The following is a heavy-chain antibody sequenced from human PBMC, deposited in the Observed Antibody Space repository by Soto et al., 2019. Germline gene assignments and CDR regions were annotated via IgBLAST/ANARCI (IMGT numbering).Heavy chain of an antibody. Sequence: VASVKVSCKASGFTFTSSAVQWVRQARGQRLEWIGWIVVGSGNTNYAQKFQERVTITRDMSTSTANMELSSLRSEDTAVYYCAAAKRGMIRDAFDIWGQGTMVTVSS. D-gene: IGHD3-16*01. J-gene: IGHJ3*02. CDR2: IVVGSGNT. CDR1: GFTFTSSA. CDR3: AAAKRGMIRDAFDI. V-gene: IGHV1-58*01.